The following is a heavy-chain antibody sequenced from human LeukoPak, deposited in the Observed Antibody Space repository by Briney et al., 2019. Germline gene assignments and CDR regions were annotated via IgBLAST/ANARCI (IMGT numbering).Heavy chain of an antibody. CDR2: ISSSSYI. J-gene: IGHJ4*02. V-gene: IGHV3-21*01. Sequence: GGSLRLSCAASGFTFSSYSMNWVRQAPGKGLEWVSSISSSSYIYYADSVKGRFTISRDNAKNSLYLQMNSLRAEDTAVYYCARDPGVRYFDWLLPYFDYWGQGTLVTVSS. CDR1: GFTFSSYS. CDR3: ARDPGVRYFDWLLPYFDY. D-gene: IGHD3-9*01.